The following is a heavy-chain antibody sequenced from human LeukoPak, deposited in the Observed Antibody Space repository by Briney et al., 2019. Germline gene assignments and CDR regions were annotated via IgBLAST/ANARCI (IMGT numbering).Heavy chain of an antibody. D-gene: IGHD3-3*01. Sequence: SETLSLTCTVSGGSISSYYWSWIRQPPGKGLEWIGYIYYSGSTNYNPSLKSRVTISVDTSKNQFPLKLSSVTAADTAVYYCARGRSGFLVYWGQGTLVTVSS. CDR3: ARGRSGFLVY. J-gene: IGHJ4*02. V-gene: IGHV4-59*01. CDR1: GGSISSYY. CDR2: IYYSGST.